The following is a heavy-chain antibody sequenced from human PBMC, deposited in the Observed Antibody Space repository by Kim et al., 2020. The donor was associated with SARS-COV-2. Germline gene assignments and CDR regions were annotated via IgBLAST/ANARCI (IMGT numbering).Heavy chain of an antibody. J-gene: IGHJ4*02. D-gene: IGHD6-19*01. CDR3: ARGAVAGSFDC. CDR2: NT. V-gene: IGHV1-3*01. Sequence: NTRYSQKFKARVAITRDTSATTAYLELSGLRSEDAAVYYCARGAVAGSFDCWGQGTLVTVSA.